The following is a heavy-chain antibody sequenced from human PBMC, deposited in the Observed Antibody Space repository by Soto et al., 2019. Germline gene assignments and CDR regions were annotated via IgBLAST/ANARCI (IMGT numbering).Heavy chain of an antibody. CDR2: IKQDGSEK. V-gene: IGHV3-7*01. CDR3: ARDDYYDSSGYYYYYGMDV. CDR1: GFTFSSYW. D-gene: IGHD3-22*01. J-gene: IGHJ6*02. Sequence: GGSLRLSCAASGFTFSSYWMSWVRQAPGKGLEWVANIKQDGSEKYYVDSVKGRFTISRDNAKNSLYLQMNSLRAEDTAVYYCARDDYYDSSGYYYYYGMDVWGQGTTVTVSS.